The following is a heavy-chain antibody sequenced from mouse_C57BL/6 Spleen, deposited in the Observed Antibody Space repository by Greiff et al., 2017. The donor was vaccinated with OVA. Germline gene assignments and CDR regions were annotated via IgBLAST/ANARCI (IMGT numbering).Heavy chain of an antibody. CDR1: GYTFTSYW. CDR3: ARFFITTVVATGFDY. J-gene: IGHJ2*01. V-gene: IGHV1-53*01. D-gene: IGHD1-1*01. CDR2: INPSNGGT. Sequence: QVQLKQPGTELVKPGASVKLSCKASGYTFTSYWMHWVKQRPGQGLEWIGNINPSNGGTNYNEKFKSKATLTVDKSSSTAYMQLSSLTSEDSAVYYCARFFITTVVATGFDYWGQGTTLTVSS.